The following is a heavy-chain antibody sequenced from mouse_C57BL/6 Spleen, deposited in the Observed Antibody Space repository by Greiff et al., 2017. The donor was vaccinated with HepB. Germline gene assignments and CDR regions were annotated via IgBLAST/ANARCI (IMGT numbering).Heavy chain of an antibody. V-gene: IGHV5-4*01. CDR2: ISDGGSYT. J-gene: IGHJ2*01. CDR1: GFTFSSYA. D-gene: IGHD3-3*01. Sequence: EVHLVESGGGLVKPGGSLKLSCAASGFTFSSYAMSWVRQTPEKRLEWVATISDGGSYTYYPDNVKGRFTISRDNAKNNLYLQMSHLKSEDTAMYYCARDEGGDVHFDYWGQGTTLTVSS. CDR3: ARDEGGDVHFDY.